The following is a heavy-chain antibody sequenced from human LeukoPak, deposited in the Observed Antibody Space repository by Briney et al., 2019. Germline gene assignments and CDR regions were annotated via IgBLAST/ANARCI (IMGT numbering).Heavy chain of an antibody. D-gene: IGHD6-13*01. Sequence: GASLKISCKGSGSSFTSYWIGWVRPMPGKGLEWMGIIYPGDSDTRYSPSFQGQVTISADKSISTAYLQWSSLKASDTAMYYCARPAADPYYFDYWGQGTLVTVSA. J-gene: IGHJ4*02. V-gene: IGHV5-51*01. CDR3: ARPAADPYYFDY. CDR1: GSSFTSYW. CDR2: IYPGDSDT.